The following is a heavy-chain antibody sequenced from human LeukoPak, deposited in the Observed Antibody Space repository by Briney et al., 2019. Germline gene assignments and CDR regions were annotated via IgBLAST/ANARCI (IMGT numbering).Heavy chain of an antibody. D-gene: IGHD3-22*01. V-gene: IGHV4-4*09. J-gene: IGHJ4*02. CDR3: ARSSGSNIGY. CDR2: IYTSGST. CDR1: GGSISSYY. Sequence: SETLSLTCAVSGGSISSYYWSWIRQPPGKGLEWIGYIYTSGSTNYNPSLKSRVTISVDTSKNQFSLKLSSVTAADTAVYYCARSSGSNIGYWGQGTLVTVSS.